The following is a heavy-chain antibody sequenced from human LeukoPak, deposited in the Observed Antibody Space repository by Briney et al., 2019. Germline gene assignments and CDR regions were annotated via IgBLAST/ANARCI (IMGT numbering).Heavy chain of an antibody. D-gene: IGHD6-13*01. CDR3: ARSVGKQQLVPRDYYYYYMDV. CDR1: GYTFTSYG. CDR2: ISAYNGNT. Sequence: ASVKVSCKASGYTFTSYGISWVRQAPGQGLEWMGWISAYNGNTNYAQKLQGRVTMTTDTSTSTAYMELRSLRSDDTAVYYCARSVGKQQLVPRDYYYYYMDVWGKGTTVTVSS. J-gene: IGHJ6*03. V-gene: IGHV1-18*01.